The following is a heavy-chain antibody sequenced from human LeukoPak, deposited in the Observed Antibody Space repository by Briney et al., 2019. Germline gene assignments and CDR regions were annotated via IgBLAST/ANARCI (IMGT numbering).Heavy chain of an antibody. D-gene: IGHD1-26*01. V-gene: IGHV1-24*01. J-gene: IGHJ3*02. Sequence: ASVKVSCKVSGYTLTELSMHWVRQAPGKGLEWMGGFDPEDGETIYAQKFQGRVTMTEDTSTDTAYMELSSLRAEDTAVYYCAKDYHPYSGSYPDAFDIWGQGTMVTVSS. CDR3: AKDYHPYSGSYPDAFDI. CDR2: FDPEDGET. CDR1: GYTLTELS.